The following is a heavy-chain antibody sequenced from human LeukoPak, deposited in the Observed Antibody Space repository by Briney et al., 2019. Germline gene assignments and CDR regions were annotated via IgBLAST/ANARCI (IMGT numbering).Heavy chain of an antibody. CDR3: ARHRAFDYYDSSGYYGLVDY. D-gene: IGHD3-22*01. CDR1: EYSFANYW. Sequence: GESLKISCKGSEYSFANYWIGWVRQMPGKGLEWMGIIYPGDSDTRYSPSFQGQVTISVDKSISTAYLQWSSLKASDTAMYYCARHRAFDYYDSSGYYGLVDYWGQGTQVTVSS. CDR2: IYPGDSDT. V-gene: IGHV5-51*01. J-gene: IGHJ4*02.